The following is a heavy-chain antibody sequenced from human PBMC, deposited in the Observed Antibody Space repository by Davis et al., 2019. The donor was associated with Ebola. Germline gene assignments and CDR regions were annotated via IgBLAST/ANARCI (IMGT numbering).Heavy chain of an antibody. CDR2: IKPDGSDK. J-gene: IGHJ4*02. CDR1: GFTFNNAW. D-gene: IGHD5-12*01. Sequence: PGGSLRLSCAASGFTFNNAWMSWVRQAPGKGLEWVATIKPDGSDKYFVDSVKGRFTISRDNAKSSLYLQMNSLRVEDTALYYCAKGARWGQGTLVTVSS. CDR3: AKGAR. V-gene: IGHV3-7*03.